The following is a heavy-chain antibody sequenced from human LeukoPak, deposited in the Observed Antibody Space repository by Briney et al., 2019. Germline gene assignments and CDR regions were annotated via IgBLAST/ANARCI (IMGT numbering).Heavy chain of an antibody. Sequence: GASVKVSCKASGYTFTSYDINWVRQATGQGLEWMGWMNPNSGNTGYAQKFQGRVTITRNTSISTAYMELSSLRSEDTAVYYCASERVGDDAFDIWGQGTMVTVSS. CDR2: MNPNSGNT. CDR1: GYTFTSYD. CDR3: ASERVGDDAFDI. J-gene: IGHJ3*02. D-gene: IGHD1-26*01. V-gene: IGHV1-8*03.